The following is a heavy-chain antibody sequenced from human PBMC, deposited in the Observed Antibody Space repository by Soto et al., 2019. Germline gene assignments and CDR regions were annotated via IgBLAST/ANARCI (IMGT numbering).Heavy chain of an antibody. Sequence: PSETLSLTCAVTSGSISTYYCSWILQPPGKGLEWIGHISHSGSTKYNPSLQSRVTISADTSKNQFSLKLSSVTAADTAVYYCARDDTTGGFDFWGQGTLVTVSS. CDR3: ARDDTTGGFDF. CDR1: SGSISTYY. J-gene: IGHJ4*02. CDR2: ISHSGST. V-gene: IGHV4-59*01. D-gene: IGHD3-22*01.